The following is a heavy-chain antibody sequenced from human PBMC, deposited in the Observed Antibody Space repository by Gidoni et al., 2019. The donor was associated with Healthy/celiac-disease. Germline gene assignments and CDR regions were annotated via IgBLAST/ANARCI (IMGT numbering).Heavy chain of an antibody. D-gene: IGHD4-17*01. J-gene: IGHJ4*02. Sequence: LEWVAVISYDGSNKYYADSVKGRFTISRDNSKNTLYLQMNSLRAEDTAVYYCARERTVSDYFDYWGQGTLVTVSS. V-gene: IGHV3-30*04. CDR2: ISYDGSNK. CDR3: ARERTVSDYFDY.